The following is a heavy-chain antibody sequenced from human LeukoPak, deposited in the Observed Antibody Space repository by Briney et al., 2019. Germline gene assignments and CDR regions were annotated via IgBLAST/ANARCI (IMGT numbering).Heavy chain of an antibody. CDR2: IYYSGST. D-gene: IGHD4-11*01. CDR1: GGSISSYY. V-gene: IGHV4-59*01. J-gene: IGHJ4*02. Sequence: SETLSLTCTVSGGSISSYYWSWIRQPPGKGPEWIGYIYYSGSTNYNPSLKSRVTISVDTSKNQFSLKLSSVTAADTAVYYCARARRTTVTKTTFDYWGQGTLVTVSS. CDR3: ARARRTTVTKTTFDY.